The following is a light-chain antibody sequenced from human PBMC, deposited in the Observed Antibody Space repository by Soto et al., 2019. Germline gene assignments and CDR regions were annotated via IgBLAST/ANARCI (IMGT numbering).Light chain of an antibody. CDR3: QQYGSSPPSFT. J-gene: IGKJ3*01. CDR1: QSVSNSY. Sequence: EIVLTQSPGTLSLSPGERATLSCRASQSVSNSYLAWYQQKPGQAPRLLIYGASSRATGIPDRFSGSGSGTDFTLTISRLEPEDFAVYYCQQYGSSPPSFTFGPGTKVDIK. CDR2: GAS. V-gene: IGKV3-20*01.